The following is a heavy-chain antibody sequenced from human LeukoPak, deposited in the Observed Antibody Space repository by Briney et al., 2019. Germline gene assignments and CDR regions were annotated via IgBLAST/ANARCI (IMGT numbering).Heavy chain of an antibody. V-gene: IGHV4-61*02. J-gene: IGHJ5*02. CDR2: IKTSGRT. D-gene: IGHD3-10*01. CDR1: GGSISSGSYY. Sequence: SQTLSLTCTDSGGSISSGSYYWSWIRQPAGKGLEWIGRIKTSGRTNYNPSLKSRVTISVDTSKNQFSLQLSSVTAADTAVYYCARGNYYGSGSYYWFDPWGQGTLVTVSS. CDR3: ARGNYYGSGSYYWFDP.